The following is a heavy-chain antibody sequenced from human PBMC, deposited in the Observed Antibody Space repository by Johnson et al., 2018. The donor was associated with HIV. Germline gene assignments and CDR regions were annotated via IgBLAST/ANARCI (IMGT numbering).Heavy chain of an antibody. CDR1: GFTFSDYY. J-gene: IGHJ3*02. D-gene: IGHD1-1*01. CDR3: ARGYTWNDVSI. CDR2: INWNGGST. Sequence: VQLVESGGGLVKPGGSLRLSCAASGFTFSDYYMSWIRQAPGKGLEWVSGINWNGGSTGYADSVKGRFTISRDNFKNKVYLQMHSLRTVDTAVYYCARGYTWNDVSIWGQGTMVTVSS. V-gene: IGHV3-66*02.